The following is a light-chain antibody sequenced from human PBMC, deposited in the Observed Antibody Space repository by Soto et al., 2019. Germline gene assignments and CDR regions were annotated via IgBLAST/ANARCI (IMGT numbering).Light chain of an antibody. J-gene: IGLJ1*01. V-gene: IGLV2-11*01. CDR3: CSYAGNSLYV. CDR1: SSDVGGYNF. Sequence: QSALTQPRSVSGSPGQSVTISCTGTSSDVGGYNFVSWYQQNPGKAPKLMIYDVSKWPSGVPDRFSGSKSGNTASLTISGLQAEDEAEYYCCSYAGNSLYVFGTGTKLTVL. CDR2: DVS.